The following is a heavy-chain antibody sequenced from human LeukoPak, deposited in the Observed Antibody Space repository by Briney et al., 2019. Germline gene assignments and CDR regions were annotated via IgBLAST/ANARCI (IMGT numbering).Heavy chain of an antibody. Sequence: SETLSLTCTVSGDSINSGNSHWTWIRQPPGKGLEWLGSVYDSWNNYYNPSLESRITMSVDTSKNQYSLELSSVIAADTAVYYCASYFVGNGGRGYWGQGTLVTVSS. V-gene: IGHV4-30-4*01. D-gene: IGHD3-10*02. CDR2: VYDSWNN. CDR3: ASYFVGNGGRGY. J-gene: IGHJ4*02. CDR1: GDSINSGNSH.